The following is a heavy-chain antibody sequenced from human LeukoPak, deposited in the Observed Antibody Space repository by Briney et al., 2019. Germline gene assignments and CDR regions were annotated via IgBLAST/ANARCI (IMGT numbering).Heavy chain of an antibody. CDR2: ISGSGGST. J-gene: IGHJ4*02. D-gene: IGHD3-22*01. CDR3: AKSRAIVVVITGTPFDY. Sequence: PGGSLRLSCAASGFTFSSYAMSWVRQAPGKGLEWVSAISGSGGSTYYADSVKGRFTISRDNSKNTLYLQMNSLRAEDTAVYYCAKSRAIVVVITGTPFDYWGQGTLVTVSS. CDR1: GFTFSSYA. V-gene: IGHV3-23*01.